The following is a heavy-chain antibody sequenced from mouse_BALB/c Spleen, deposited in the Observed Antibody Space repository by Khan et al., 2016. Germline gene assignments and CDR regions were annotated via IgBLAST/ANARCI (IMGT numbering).Heavy chain of an antibody. V-gene: IGHV3-1*02. Sequence: EVQLQEPGQDLEKHPQQPSPTCTDTGQSITSSYSWHWNSQFPGNKLEWTGYIRYRGSNNNNPSLKSGSTKTRDTSKNQSFLPLNSVTTKDKATCRCALYPPFDYWGQGSTLTVSS. CDR3: ALYPPFDY. J-gene: IGHJ2*01. CDR1: GQSITSSYS. CDR2: IRYRGSN.